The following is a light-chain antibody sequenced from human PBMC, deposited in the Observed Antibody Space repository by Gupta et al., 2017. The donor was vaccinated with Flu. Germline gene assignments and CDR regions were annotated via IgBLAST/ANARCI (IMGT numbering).Light chain of an antibody. J-gene: IGLJ1*01. CDR2: EVT. CDR1: TNDVGSSNR. CDR3: SSHAGRVTWV. V-gene: IGLV2-11*01. Sequence: SAPTQPRSVSGSPGQSVTISCTGTTNDVGSSNRVSWYEQRPGKAPKLILYEVTKRPSGVPDRFSGSKSGNTASLTISGLQADDEADYYCSSHAGRVTWVFGTGTTVTVL.